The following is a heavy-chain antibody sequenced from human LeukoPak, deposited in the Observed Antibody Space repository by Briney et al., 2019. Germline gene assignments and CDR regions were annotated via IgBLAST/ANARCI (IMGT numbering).Heavy chain of an antibody. Sequence: PGGSLRLSCAASGFTFSSCSMNWVRQAPGKGLEWVLSISSSSSYIYYADSVKGRFTMSRDNAKNSLYLQMNSLRAEDTAVYYCARGLWQQLATRNWFDPWGQGTLVTVSS. CDR1: GFTFSSCS. CDR2: ISSSSSYI. V-gene: IGHV3-21*01. CDR3: ARGLWQQLATRNWFDP. J-gene: IGHJ5*02. D-gene: IGHD6-13*01.